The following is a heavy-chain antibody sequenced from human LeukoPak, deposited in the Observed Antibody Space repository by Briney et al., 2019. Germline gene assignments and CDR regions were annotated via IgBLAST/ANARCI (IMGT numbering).Heavy chain of an antibody. J-gene: IGHJ5*02. CDR2: IYYSGST. CDR1: GGSISSGGYY. CDR3: ARAIVVVPAAISQAGWFDP. D-gene: IGHD2-2*01. V-gene: IGHV4-31*03. Sequence: SETLSFTCTVSGGSISSGGYYWSWIRQHPGKGLEWIGYIYYSGSTYYNPSLKSRVTISVDTSKNQFSLKLSSVTAADTAVYYCARAIVVVPAAISQAGWFDPWGQGTLVTVSS.